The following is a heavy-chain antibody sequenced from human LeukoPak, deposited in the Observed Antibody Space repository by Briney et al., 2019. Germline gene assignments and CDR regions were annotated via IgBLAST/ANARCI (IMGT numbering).Heavy chain of an antibody. D-gene: IGHD3-10*01. V-gene: IGHV4-59*01. CDR3: ARVSIDYGLGSYYSRYYYYYYMDV. CDR1: GGSISSYY. CDR2: IYYSGST. Sequence: SETLSLPCTVSGGSISSYYWSWIRQPPGKGLEWIGYIYYSGSTNYNPSLKSRVTISVDTSKNQFSLKLSSVTAADTAVYYCARVSIDYGLGSYYSRYYYYYYMDVWGKGTTVTVSS. J-gene: IGHJ6*03.